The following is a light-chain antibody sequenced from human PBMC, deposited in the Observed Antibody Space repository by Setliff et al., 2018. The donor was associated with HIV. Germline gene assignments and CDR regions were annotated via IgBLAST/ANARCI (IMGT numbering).Light chain of an antibody. CDR1: SSDVGGYNY. CDR3: SSYAGSNNQV. CDR2: EVS. J-gene: IGLJ2*01. Sequence: SALAQPPSASGSPGQSVTISCTGTSSDVGGYNYVSWYQQHPGKAPKLMIYEVSKRPSGVPDRFSGSKSGNTASLTVSGLQAEDEADYYCSSYAGSNNQVFGGGTKVT. V-gene: IGLV2-8*01.